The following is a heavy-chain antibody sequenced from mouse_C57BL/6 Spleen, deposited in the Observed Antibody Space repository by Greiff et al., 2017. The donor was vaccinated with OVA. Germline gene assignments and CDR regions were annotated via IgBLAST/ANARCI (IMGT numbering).Heavy chain of an antibody. CDR3: AREGYGTYYFDY. V-gene: IGHV1-55*01. D-gene: IGHD2-1*01. CDR1: GYTFTSYW. Sequence: QVQLQQPGAELVKPGASVKMSCKASGYTFTSYWITWVKQRPGQGLEWIGDIYPGSGSTNYNEKFKSKATRTVDTSSSTAYMQLSSLTSEDSAVYYCAREGYGTYYFDYWGQGTTLTVSS. CDR2: IYPGSGST. J-gene: IGHJ2*01.